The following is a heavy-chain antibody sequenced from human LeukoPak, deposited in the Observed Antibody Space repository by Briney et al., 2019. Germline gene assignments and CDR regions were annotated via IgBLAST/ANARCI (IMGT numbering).Heavy chain of an antibody. Sequence: GASVKVSCKASGYIFTSYNIYWVRQAPGQGLEWMGIINPSGGSTNYAQKFQGRVTMTRDTSTSTVYMELSRLRSDDTAVYYCAKAGKVRAAAYYFDYWGQGTLVTVSS. J-gene: IGHJ4*02. CDR1: GYIFTSYN. V-gene: IGHV1-46*01. CDR2: INPSGGST. CDR3: AKAGKVRAAAYYFDY. D-gene: IGHD2-2*01.